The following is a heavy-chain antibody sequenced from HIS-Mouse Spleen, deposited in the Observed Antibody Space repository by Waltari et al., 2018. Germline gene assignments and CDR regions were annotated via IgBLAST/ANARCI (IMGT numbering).Heavy chain of an antibody. CDR1: GYTFTGYY. D-gene: IGHD6-13*01. CDR3: ARSPSGSSWYDY. V-gene: IGHV1-2*02. Sequence: QVQLVQSGAEVKKPGASVKVSCKASGYTFTGYYMHWVRQAPGQGLEWMGWINPNSGGTNYAPKFQGRVNMTRDTSISTAYMELSRLRSDDTAVYYCARSPSGSSWYDYWGQGTLVTVSS. CDR2: INPNSGGT. J-gene: IGHJ4*02.